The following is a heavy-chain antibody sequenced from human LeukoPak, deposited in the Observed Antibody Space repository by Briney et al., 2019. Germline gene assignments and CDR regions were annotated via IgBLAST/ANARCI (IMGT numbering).Heavy chain of an antibody. CDR3: AREASGSYWGVFDY. J-gene: IGHJ4*02. CDR1: GGSISSYY. Sequence: SETLSLTCTVSGGSISSYYWSWIRQPAGKGLEWIGRIYTSGSTNYNPSLKSRVTMSVDTSKNQFSMKLSSVTAADTAVYYCAREASGSYWGVFDYWGQGTLVTVSS. V-gene: IGHV4-4*07. D-gene: IGHD1-26*01. CDR2: IYTSGST.